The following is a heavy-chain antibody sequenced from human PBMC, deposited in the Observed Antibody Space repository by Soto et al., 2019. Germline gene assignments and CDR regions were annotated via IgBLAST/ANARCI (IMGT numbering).Heavy chain of an antibody. CDR3: ARSGQGNTAMPQGYYYYGMDV. CDR2: IIPIFGTA. V-gene: IGHV1-69*13. Sequence: ASVKVSCKASGGTFSSYAISWVRQAPGQGLEWMGGIIPIFGTANYAQKFQGRVTITADESTSTAYMELSSLRSEDTAVYYCARSGQGNTAMPQGYYYYGMDVWGQGTTVTVSS. J-gene: IGHJ6*02. CDR1: GGTFSSYA. D-gene: IGHD5-18*01.